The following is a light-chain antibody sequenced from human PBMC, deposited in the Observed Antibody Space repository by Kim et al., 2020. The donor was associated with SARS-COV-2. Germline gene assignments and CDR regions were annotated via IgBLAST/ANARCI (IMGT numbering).Light chain of an antibody. Sequence: TTSYWTGTSRDVRNYSLVSWYQQRPGKAPKLISFDVSMRPTGVSNRFSDYKSGDTASLTISGLQAEDEGDYYCCSYAGSSTFVVFGGGTQMTVL. CDR1: SRDVRNYSL. CDR3: CSYAGSSTFVV. J-gene: IGLJ2*01. V-gene: IGLV2-23*02. CDR2: DVS.